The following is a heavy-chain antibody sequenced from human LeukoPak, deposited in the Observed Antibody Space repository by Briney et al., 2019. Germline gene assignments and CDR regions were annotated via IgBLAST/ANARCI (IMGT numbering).Heavy chain of an antibody. J-gene: IGHJ4*02. D-gene: IGHD1-1*01. V-gene: IGHV3-30*18. CDR3: AKATGTLGN. CDR1: GFTFSSYG. Sequence: GGSLRLSCAASGFTFSSYGMHWVRQAPGKGLEWVAVISYDGSNKYYADSVKGRFTISRDNSKNTLHLQMNSLRAEDTAVYYCAKATGTLGNWGQGTLVTVSS. CDR2: ISYDGSNK.